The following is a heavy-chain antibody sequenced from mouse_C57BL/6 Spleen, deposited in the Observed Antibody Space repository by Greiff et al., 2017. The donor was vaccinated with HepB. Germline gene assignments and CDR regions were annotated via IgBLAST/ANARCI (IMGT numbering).Heavy chain of an antibody. D-gene: IGHD1-1*01. J-gene: IGHJ1*03. Sequence: VQLKESGPGLVAPSQSLSITCTASGFSLTSYGVSWVRQPPGKGLEWLGVIWGDGSTNYHSALISRLSISKDNSKSQVFIILNSLQTDDTAAYCCATNYYGSSRPYWAIDVWGTGTAVTVSS. V-gene: IGHV2-3*01. CDR3: ATNYYGSSRPYWAIDV. CDR2: IWGDGST. CDR1: GFSLTSYG.